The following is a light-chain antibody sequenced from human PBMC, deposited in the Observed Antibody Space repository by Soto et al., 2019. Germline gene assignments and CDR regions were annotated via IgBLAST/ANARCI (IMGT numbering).Light chain of an antibody. CDR2: GNS. J-gene: IGLJ1*01. CDR3: QSYDSSLSGYV. V-gene: IGLV1-40*01. Sequence: QSVLTQPPSVSVAPGQKVTISCSGSSSNIGAGYDVHWYQQLPGTAPKLLIYGNSNRPSGVPDRFSASKSGTSASLAITGLQAEDEADYYCQSYDSSLSGYVFGTGTKATVL. CDR1: SSNIGAGYD.